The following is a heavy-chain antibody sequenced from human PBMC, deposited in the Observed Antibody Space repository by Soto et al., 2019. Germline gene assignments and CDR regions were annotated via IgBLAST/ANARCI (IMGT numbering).Heavy chain of an antibody. D-gene: IGHD3-22*01. J-gene: IGHJ4*02. V-gene: IGHV5-51*01. Sequence: PGESLKISCKGSGYSFTSYWIGWVRQMPGKGLEWMGIIYPGDSDTRYSPSFQGQVTISADKSISTAYLQWSSLKASDTAMYYCARHPTYYYDSSGYFGDYWGQGTLVTVSS. CDR1: GYSFTSYW. CDR2: IYPGDSDT. CDR3: ARHPTYYYDSSGYFGDY.